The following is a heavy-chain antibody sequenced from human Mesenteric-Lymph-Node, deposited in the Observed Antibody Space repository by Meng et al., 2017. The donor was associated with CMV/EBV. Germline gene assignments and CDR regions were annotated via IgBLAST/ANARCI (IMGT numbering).Heavy chain of an antibody. CDR1: GYTFTGYY. D-gene: IGHD2-21*02. V-gene: IGHV1-2*02. J-gene: IGHJ4*02. CDR2: INPDSGGT. Sequence: ASVKVSCKASGYTFTGYYMQWVRQAPGQGPEWMGGINPDSGGTYYAQKFQGRVTMTRDTSISTAYMELSSLSSDDTAVYYCAREVATHFDYWGQGTLVTVSS. CDR3: AREVATHFDY.